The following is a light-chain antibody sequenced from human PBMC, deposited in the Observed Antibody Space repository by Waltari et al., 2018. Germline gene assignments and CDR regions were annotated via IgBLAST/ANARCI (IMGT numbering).Light chain of an antibody. J-gene: IGLJ7*01. CDR2: ENT. CDR3: GTWDSSLSGAV. Sequence: QSALTQPPSVSAPPGHRVTIPSSGGRSHLGNTYVPPYRQFPGTAPKLLIYENTERPSGIPGRFSGSKSGTSATLDITGLQAGDEADYYCGTWDSSLSGAVFGGGTHLTVL. V-gene: IGLV1-51*02. CDR1: RSHLGNTY.